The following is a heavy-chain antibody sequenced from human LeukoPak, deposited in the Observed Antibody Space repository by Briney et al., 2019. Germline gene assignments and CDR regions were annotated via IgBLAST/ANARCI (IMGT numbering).Heavy chain of an antibody. Sequence: PGGPLRLSCAASGFTVSSNYMSWVRQAPGKGLEWVSVIYSGGSTYYADSVKGRFTISRDNSKSTLYIQMNSLRAEVTAVYYCARAKPKNMVRGLIMRRESRYYFDYWGQGTLVTVSS. J-gene: IGHJ4*02. CDR1: GFTVSSNY. D-gene: IGHD3-10*01. CDR3: ARAKPKNMVRGLIMRRESRYYFDY. V-gene: IGHV3-53*01. CDR2: IYSGGST.